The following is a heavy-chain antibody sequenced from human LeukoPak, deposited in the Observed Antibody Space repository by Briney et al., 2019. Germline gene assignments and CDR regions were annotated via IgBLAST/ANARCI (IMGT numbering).Heavy chain of an antibody. CDR3: ARENDRYGRIDY. CDR1: GGSISSYY. V-gene: IGHV4-59*01. CDR2: IYYSGST. J-gene: IGHJ4*02. D-gene: IGHD5-18*01. Sequence: SETLSLTCTVSGGSISSYYWSWIRQPPGKGLEWIGYIYYSGSTNYNPSLKSRVTISVDTSKNQFSLKLSSVTAADTAVYYCARENDRYGRIDYWGQGTLVTVSS.